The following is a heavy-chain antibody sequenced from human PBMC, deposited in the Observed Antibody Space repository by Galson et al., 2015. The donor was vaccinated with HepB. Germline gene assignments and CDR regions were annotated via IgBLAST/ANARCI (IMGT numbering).Heavy chain of an antibody. CDR3: ARVADPYGSGPNLDY. V-gene: IGHV3-7*03. D-gene: IGHD3-10*01. Sequence: SLRLSCAASGFTFSSYWMSWVRQAPGKGLEWVANIKQDGSEKYYVDSVKGRFTISRDNAKNSLYLQMNSLRAEDTAVYYCARVADPYGSGPNLDYWGQGTLVTVSS. CDR1: GFTFSSYW. CDR2: IKQDGSEK. J-gene: IGHJ4*02.